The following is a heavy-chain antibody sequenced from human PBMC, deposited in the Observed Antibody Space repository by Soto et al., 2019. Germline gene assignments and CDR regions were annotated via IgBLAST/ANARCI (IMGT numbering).Heavy chain of an antibody. CDR3: ARPRELGDAVDI. CDR1: GFTFSSYA. D-gene: IGHD6-6*01. J-gene: IGHJ3*02. CDR2: IIGSGGST. V-gene: IGHV3-23*01. Sequence: EVQLLESGGGLVQPGGSLRLSCAASGFTFSSYAMSWVRQAPGKGLEWVSAIIGSGGSTYYADSVKGRFTISRDNSKNTLYLQMLSLRAEDTAVYYCARPRELGDAVDIWGQGTMVTVSS.